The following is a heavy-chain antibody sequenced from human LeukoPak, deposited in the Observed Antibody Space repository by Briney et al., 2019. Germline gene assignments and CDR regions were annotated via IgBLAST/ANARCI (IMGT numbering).Heavy chain of an antibody. Sequence: SQILSLTCAISGDSVSSNSAAWNWIRQSPSRGLEWLGRTYYRSKWYNDYAVSVKSRITINPDTSKNQFSLQLNSVTPEDTAVYYCARDYGGGIAVSHNWFDPWGQGTLVTVSS. J-gene: IGHJ5*02. CDR3: ARDYGGGIAVSHNWFDP. CDR2: TYYRSKWYN. V-gene: IGHV6-1*01. D-gene: IGHD6-19*01. CDR1: GDSVSSNSAA.